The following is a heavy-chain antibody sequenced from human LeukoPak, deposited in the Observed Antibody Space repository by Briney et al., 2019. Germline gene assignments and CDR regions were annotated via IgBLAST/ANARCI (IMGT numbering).Heavy chain of an antibody. V-gene: IGHV3-23*01. CDR3: AKKALGVYYGDYPYFDY. CDR1: GFTFSSYA. CDR2: ISGSGGST. D-gene: IGHD4-17*01. Sequence: GGSLRLSCAASGFTFSSYAMSWVRQAPGKGLEWVSAISGSGGSTYYADSVKGRFTISRDNSKNTLYLQMNSLRAEDTAVYYCAKKALGVYYGDYPYFDYWGQGTLATVSS. J-gene: IGHJ4*02.